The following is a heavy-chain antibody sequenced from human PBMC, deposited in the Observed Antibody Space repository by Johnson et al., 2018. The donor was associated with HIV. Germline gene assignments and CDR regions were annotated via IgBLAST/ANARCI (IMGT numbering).Heavy chain of an antibody. D-gene: IGHD6-19*01. Sequence: QVQLVESGGGVVQPGGSLRLSCAASGFTFSSYGMHLVRQAPGKGLEWVAFIRYDGSDKYYADSVKGRFTISRDNSKNTLYLQMNSLRAEDTAVYYCAKFAVAGFDIWGQGTMVTVSS. CDR3: AKFAVAGFDI. CDR2: IRYDGSDK. V-gene: IGHV3-30*02. J-gene: IGHJ3*02. CDR1: GFTFSSYG.